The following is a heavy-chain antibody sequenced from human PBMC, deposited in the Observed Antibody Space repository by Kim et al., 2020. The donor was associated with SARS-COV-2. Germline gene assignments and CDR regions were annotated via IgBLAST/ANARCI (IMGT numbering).Heavy chain of an antibody. CDR3: ARLKMATDWFDP. J-gene: IGHJ5*02. V-gene: IGHV4-59*08. D-gene: IGHD5-12*01. Sequence: NDNPSIKSRVTISEDASKNQFPRKLSSVTAAGTAVYYCARLKMATDWFDPLGQGTLVTVSS.